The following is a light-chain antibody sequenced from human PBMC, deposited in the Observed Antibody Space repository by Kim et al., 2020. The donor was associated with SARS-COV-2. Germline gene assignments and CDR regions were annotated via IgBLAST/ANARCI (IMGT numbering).Light chain of an antibody. J-gene: IGKJ1*01. Sequence: DIVMTQSPDSLAVSLGERATINCKSSQSVFYSPKNKNDLAWYQQKVVQPPKLLIYWASTRESGVPDRFSGSGSGTDFTLTISSLEAEDVAVYYCQQYYNTPRTFGQGTKVDIK. CDR1: QSVFYSPKNKND. CDR3: QQYYNTPRT. V-gene: IGKV4-1*01. CDR2: WAS.